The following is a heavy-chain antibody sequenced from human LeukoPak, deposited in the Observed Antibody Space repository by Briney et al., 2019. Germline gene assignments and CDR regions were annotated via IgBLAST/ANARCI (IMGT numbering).Heavy chain of an antibody. CDR2: ISGSGDNT. Sequence: GGSLRLSCAASGFTFSSYAMSWVRQAPGKGLEWVSGISGSGDNTYYADSVKGRFTISRDNSKNTLYVQVNSLGTEDTAAYYCARDRAWNYFDYWGQGTLVTVSS. CDR3: ARDRAWNYFDY. J-gene: IGHJ4*02. V-gene: IGHV3-23*01. D-gene: IGHD3-3*01. CDR1: GFTFSSYA.